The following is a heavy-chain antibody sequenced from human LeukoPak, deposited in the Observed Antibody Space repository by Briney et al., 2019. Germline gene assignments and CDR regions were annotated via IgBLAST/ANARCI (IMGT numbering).Heavy chain of an antibody. V-gene: IGHV4-34*01. CDR2: INHSGST. J-gene: IGHJ5*02. CDR1: DGSISSYY. D-gene: IGHD6-19*01. Sequence: SETLSLTCTVSDGSISSYYWSWIRQPPGKGLEWIGEINHSGSTNYNPSLKSRVTISVDTSKNQFSLKLSSVTAADTAVYYCARGRSSGWHNWFDPWGQGTLVTVSS. CDR3: ARGRSSGWHNWFDP.